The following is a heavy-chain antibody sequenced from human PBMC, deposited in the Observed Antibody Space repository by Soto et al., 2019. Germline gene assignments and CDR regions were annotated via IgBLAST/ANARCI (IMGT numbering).Heavy chain of an antibody. CDR1: GGTFSSYA. V-gene: IGHV1-69*01. J-gene: IGHJ4*02. CDR3: ASSVGLVSQCLPSRDFDY. CDR2: IIPIFGTA. Sequence: QLQLVQSGSEVKKPGSSVKVFCKASGGTFSSYAISWVRQAPGQGLEWMGGIIPIFGTANYAQKFQGRVTITADESTSTAYMELSSLRSEYTAVYYCASSVGLVSQCLPSRDFDYWGQGTLVTVSS. D-gene: IGHD6-19*01.